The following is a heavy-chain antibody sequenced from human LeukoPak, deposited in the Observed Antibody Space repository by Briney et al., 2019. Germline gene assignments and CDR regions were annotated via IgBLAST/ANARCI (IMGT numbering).Heavy chain of an antibody. CDR3: ARRGRGGSGFEDAFDI. CDR2: IYPGDSDT. CDR1: GYSFTSYW. V-gene: IGHV5-51*01. Sequence: GESLKISCKGSGYSFTSYWIVWVRQMPGKGLEWMGIIYPGDSDTRYSPSFQGQVTISADKSISTAYVQWSSLKASDSAIYYCARRGRGGSGFEDAFDIWGQGTMVTVSS. D-gene: IGHD3-10*01. J-gene: IGHJ3*02.